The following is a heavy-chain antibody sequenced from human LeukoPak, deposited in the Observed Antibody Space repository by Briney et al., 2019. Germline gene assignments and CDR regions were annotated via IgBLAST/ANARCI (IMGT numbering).Heavy chain of an antibody. CDR3: VRDVGAVRGEVYFDY. CDR2: ITGSGPYM. CDR1: GFTFSTFA. Sequence: GGPLRLSCAASGFTFSTFAMLGLRLSPGKGLEWVASITGSGPYMLYADSVKHRFTISRYNTKNLLYLEMNSLRAEDTAMYFCVRDVGAVRGEVYFDYWGQGTLVTVSS. D-gene: IGHD3-10*01. J-gene: IGHJ4*02. V-gene: IGHV3-21*06.